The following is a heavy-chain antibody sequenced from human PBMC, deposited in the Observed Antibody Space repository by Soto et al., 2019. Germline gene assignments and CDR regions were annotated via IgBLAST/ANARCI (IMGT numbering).Heavy chain of an antibody. CDR1: GGTFSSDA. CDR3: ATATSPGGQPTIQAIYY. CDR2: IIPIFGTA. V-gene: IGHV1-69*01. D-gene: IGHD5-12*01. J-gene: IGHJ4*02. Sequence: QVQLVQSGAEVKKPGSSVKVSCKASGGTFSSDAISWVRQAPGQGLEWMGGIIPIFGTANYAQKFQGRVTITADESTSTAYMELSSLRSEDMAVYYCATATSPGGQPTIQAIYYWGQGTLVTVSS.